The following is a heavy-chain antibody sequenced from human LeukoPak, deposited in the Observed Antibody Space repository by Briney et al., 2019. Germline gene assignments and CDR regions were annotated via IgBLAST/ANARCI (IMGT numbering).Heavy chain of an antibody. CDR1: GFTFSGYA. V-gene: IGHV3-23*01. J-gene: IGHJ4*02. CDR3: AVGTTIAAGGSDYFDY. D-gene: IGHD6-13*01. CDR2: ISGSGYST. Sequence: GGSLRLSCAASGFTFSGYAMTWVRQAPGKGLEWVSSISGSGYSTYFADSVKGRFTISRDNSKNTLYLQIDSLRAEDTAVYYCAVGTTIAAGGSDYFDYWGQGTLVTVSS.